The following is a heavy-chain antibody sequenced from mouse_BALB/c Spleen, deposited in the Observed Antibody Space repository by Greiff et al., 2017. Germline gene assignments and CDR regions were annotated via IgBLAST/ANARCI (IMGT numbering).Heavy chain of an antibody. CDR2: IDPSDSET. CDR1: GYSFTSYW. V-gene: IGHV1S126*01. CDR3: ARWGVTTATDLPSWFAY. Sequence: QVQLKQSGPQLVRPGASVKISCKASGYSFTSYWMHWVKQRPGQGLEWIGMIDPSDSETRLNQKFKDKATLTVDKSSSTAYMQLSSPTSEDSAVYYCARWGVTTATDLPSWFAYWGQGTLVTVSA. J-gene: IGHJ3*01. D-gene: IGHD1-2*01.